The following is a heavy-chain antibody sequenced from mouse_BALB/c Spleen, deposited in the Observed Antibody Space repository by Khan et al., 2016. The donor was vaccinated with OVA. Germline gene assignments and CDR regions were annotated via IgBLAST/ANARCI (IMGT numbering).Heavy chain of an antibody. V-gene: IGHV5-12-2*01. CDR1: GFTFSSYT. J-gene: IGHJ4*01. CDR3: ARPSTTEYDYGMDY. Sequence: EVELVESGGGLVQPGGSLKLSCAASGFTFSSYTMSWVRQTPEKRLEWVAFISHGGGRTYYPDTVKGRFTSSRDNAKNTLYLQMRSLNSEDTAMYYCARPSTTEYDYGMDYWGQGTSVTVSS. D-gene: IGHD1-1*01. CDR2: ISHGGGRT.